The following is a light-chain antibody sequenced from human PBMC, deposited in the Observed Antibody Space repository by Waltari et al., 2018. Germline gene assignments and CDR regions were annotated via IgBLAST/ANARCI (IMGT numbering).Light chain of an antibody. CDR2: CAS. J-gene: IGKJ2*01. V-gene: IGKV4-1*01. CDR3: QQYYSTPPHT. Sequence: DIVMTQSPDSLAVSLGERATINCKSSQSVLYSSNNKNYLSWYLRKPGQPPKLVIYCASTRESGFPDRLSGCGCGTDFTLNSSRLQTEDLAVYCCQQYYSTPPHTFGQETKLESK. CDR1: QSVLYSSNNKNY.